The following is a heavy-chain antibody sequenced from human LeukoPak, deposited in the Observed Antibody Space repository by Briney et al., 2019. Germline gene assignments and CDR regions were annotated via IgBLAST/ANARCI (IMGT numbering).Heavy chain of an antibody. CDR2: NYYSGST. V-gene: IGHV4-59*08. CDR3: ARLVSSYYYYYGMDV. CDR1: GGSISSYY. J-gene: IGHJ6*02. Sequence: SETLSLTCTVSGGSISSYYWSWIRQPPGKGLEWIGYNYYSGSTNYNPSLKSRVTISVDTSKNQFSLKLSSVTAADTAVYYCARLVSSYYYYYGMDVWGQGTTVTVSS. D-gene: IGHD1-26*01.